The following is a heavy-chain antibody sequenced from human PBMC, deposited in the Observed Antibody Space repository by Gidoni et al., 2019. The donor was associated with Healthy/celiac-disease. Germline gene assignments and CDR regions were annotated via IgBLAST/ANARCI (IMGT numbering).Heavy chain of an antibody. CDR2: IWYDGSNN. D-gene: IGHD2-21*01. V-gene: IGHV3-33*01. CDR3: ARDGCGGDCYSYYYYYYMDV. Sequence: QVQLVESGGGVVQPGRSLSLSCAASGFTSSRSGMHWVRQAPGKGLAWVAVIWYDGSNNDYSDAVKGRFTISRDNSKNTLYLQRNSLRAEDTAVYYCARDGCGGDCYSYYYYYYMDVWGKGTTVTVSS. J-gene: IGHJ6*03. CDR1: GFTSSRSG.